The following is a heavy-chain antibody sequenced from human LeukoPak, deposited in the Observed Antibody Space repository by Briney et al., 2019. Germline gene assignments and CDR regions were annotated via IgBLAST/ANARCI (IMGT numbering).Heavy chain of an antibody. CDR1: GGSISSSSYY. J-gene: IGHJ4*02. D-gene: IGHD3-22*01. CDR3: ARESKIYDGDGFHLDS. V-gene: IGHV4-39*07. CDR2: IFHSGAT. Sequence: SETLSLTCTVSGGSISSSSYYWGWIRQPPGKGLEWIGSIFHSGATYYNPSPRSRLTISVDTSKNQFSLKLRSVTAADTAVYYCARESKIYDGDGFHLDSWGQGTLVTVSS.